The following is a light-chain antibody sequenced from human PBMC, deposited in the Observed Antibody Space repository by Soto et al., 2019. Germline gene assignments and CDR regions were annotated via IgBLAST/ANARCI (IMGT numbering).Light chain of an antibody. CDR1: SSDVGSYNL. J-gene: IGLJ2*01. CDR3: CSYAGSSTYL. V-gene: IGLV2-23*01. Sequence: QSALTQPASVSGSPGQSITISCTGTSSDVGSYNLVSWYQQHPGKAPKLMIYEDIKRPSGVSDRFSGSKSGNTASLTISGLQTEDETDYYCCSYAGSSTYLFGGGTKLTVL. CDR2: EDI.